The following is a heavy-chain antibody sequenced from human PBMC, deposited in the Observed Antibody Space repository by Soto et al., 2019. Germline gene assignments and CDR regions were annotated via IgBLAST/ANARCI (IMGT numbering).Heavy chain of an antibody. D-gene: IGHD3-3*01. Sequence: GGSLRLSCAASGFTFSSYSMNWVRQAPGKGLEWVSYISISSSTIYYADSVKGRFTISRDNAKNSLYLQMNSLRDEDTAVYYCATAGAYYDFWSGYYDYYYYGMDVWGQGTTVTVSS. V-gene: IGHV3-48*02. CDR2: ISISSSTI. CDR1: GFTFSSYS. CDR3: ATAGAYYDFWSGYYDYYYYGMDV. J-gene: IGHJ6*02.